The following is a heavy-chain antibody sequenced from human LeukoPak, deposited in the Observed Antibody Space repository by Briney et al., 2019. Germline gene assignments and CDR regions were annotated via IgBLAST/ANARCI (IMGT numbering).Heavy chain of an antibody. Sequence: PSETLSLTCTVSGYSISSGYYWGWIRQPPGKGLEWIGSIYHSGSTYYNPSLKSRVTISVDTSKNQFSLKLSSVTAADTAVYYCARDLMTTGRFDPWGQGTLVTVSS. CDR3: ARDLMTTGRFDP. CDR1: GYSISSGYY. J-gene: IGHJ5*02. CDR2: IYHSGST. V-gene: IGHV4-38-2*02. D-gene: IGHD4-17*01.